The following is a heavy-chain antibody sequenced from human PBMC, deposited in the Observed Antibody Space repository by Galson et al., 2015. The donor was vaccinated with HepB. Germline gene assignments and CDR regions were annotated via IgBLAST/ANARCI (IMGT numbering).Heavy chain of an antibody. V-gene: IGHV3-74*01. D-gene: IGHD4-11*01. J-gene: IGHJ4*02. CDR2: ITTDGSHT. CDR3: ARADYSSNSYFDH. CDR1: GFTFSDYW. Sequence: SLRLSCAVSGFTFSDYWMHWVRQVPGKGLVWVSRITTDGSHTSYTDSVRGRFTISRDNANNTLYLQMNSLRVEDTAVYYCARADYSSNSYFDHWGLGSLVTVSS.